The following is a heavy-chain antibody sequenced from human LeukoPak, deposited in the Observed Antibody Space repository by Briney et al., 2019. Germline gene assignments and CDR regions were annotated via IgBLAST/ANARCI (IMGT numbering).Heavy chain of an antibody. CDR1: GGSISSSSYY. CDR3: ASAFSPRYCSSTSCVYYFDY. D-gene: IGHD2-2*01. J-gene: IGHJ4*02. Sequence: SETLSLTCTVSGGSISSSSYYWGWIRQPPGKGLEWIGSIYYSGSTYYNPSLKSRVTISVDTSKNQFSLKLSSVTAADTAVYYCASAFSPRYCSSTSCVYYFDYWGQGTLVTVSP. V-gene: IGHV4-39*01. CDR2: IYYSGST.